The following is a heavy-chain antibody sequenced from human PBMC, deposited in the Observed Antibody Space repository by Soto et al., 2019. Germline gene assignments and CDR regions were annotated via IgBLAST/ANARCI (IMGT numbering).Heavy chain of an antibody. CDR1: GCTFNTYG. D-gene: IGHD2-2*02. J-gene: IGHJ4*02. V-gene: IGHV3-30*18. Sequence: GSLRLSGASSGCTFNTYGMHWVRQAPGKGLKWVAVISYDGSDKYYADSVKGRFIISRDNSKNTLYLQMNSLRAEDTAIYYCAKSPNFYCSSPNCYKFYFDFWGQGALVTVSS. CDR2: ISYDGSDK. CDR3: AKSPNFYCSSPNCYKFYFDF.